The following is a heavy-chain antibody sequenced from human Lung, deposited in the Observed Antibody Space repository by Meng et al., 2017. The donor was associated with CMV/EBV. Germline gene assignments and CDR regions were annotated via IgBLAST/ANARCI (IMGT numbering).Heavy chain of an antibody. CDR1: GFSLSTPGVG. Sequence: GPTLVXPTQTLTLTCTVSGFSLSTPGVGVGWIRQPPGKSLEWLALIYWNDDKRYSPSLKSRLTITKDTSKNQVVLTMTNMVPVDTPTYYSARVMRPWGHRDSKYQLFWFYEGLNWFDPWGQGTXVTGSS. V-gene: IGHV2-5*01. CDR3: ARVMRPWGHRDSKYQLFWFYEGLNWFDP. CDR2: IYWNDDK. J-gene: IGHJ5*02. D-gene: IGHD2-2*01.